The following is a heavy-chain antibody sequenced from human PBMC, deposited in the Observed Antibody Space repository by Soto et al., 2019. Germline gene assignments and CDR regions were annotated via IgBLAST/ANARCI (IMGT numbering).Heavy chain of an antibody. CDR1: GYTFTSYY. Sequence: QVQLVQSGAEVKKPGASVKVSCKASGYTFTSYYMHWVRQAPGQGLEWMGIINPSGGSTSYAQKFQGIDTMTRDTSTSTVYMELSSLRSEDTAVYYCARGEFDGYSYGYTPIDAFDIWGQGTMVTVSS. V-gene: IGHV1-46*01. CDR2: INPSGGST. J-gene: IGHJ3*02. CDR3: ARGEFDGYSYGYTPIDAFDI. D-gene: IGHD5-18*01.